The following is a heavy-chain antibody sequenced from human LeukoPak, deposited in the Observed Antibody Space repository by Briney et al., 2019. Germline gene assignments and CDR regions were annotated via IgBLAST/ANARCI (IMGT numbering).Heavy chain of an antibody. CDR2: TYYRSKWYK. CDR3: ARRLTQYDCFDP. CDR1: GDSVSSNSTA. J-gene: IGHJ5*02. V-gene: IGHV6-1*01. Sequence: SQTLSLTCAISGDSVSSNSTACNWIRQSPSRGLEWLGRTYYRSKWYKYYAVSVKGRITINPDTSKNQFSLHLNSVTPEDTAVYYCARRLTQYDCFDPWGQGILVTVSS. D-gene: IGHD2-2*01.